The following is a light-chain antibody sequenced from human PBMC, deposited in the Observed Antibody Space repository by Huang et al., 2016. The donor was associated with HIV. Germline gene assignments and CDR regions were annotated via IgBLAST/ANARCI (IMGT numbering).Light chain of an antibody. V-gene: IGKV3-11*01. J-gene: IGKJ2*01. CDR3: QQPGS. CDR1: QSVGGY. Sequence: EIVLTQSPATLSLSPGERATLSCRASQSVGGYLAWYQQKPGQAPRLLIYDTSTRATGIPARCGGSGSETDFTLTISSLEPEDFAVYYCQQPGSFGQGTKVDIK. CDR2: DTS.